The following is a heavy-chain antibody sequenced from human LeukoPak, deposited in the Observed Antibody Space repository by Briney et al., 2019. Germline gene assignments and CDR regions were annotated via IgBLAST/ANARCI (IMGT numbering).Heavy chain of an antibody. CDR1: GFTFSSYW. V-gene: IGHV3-74*01. J-gene: IGHJ4*02. D-gene: IGHD4-17*01. CDR3: ARGGDYKNDY. Sequence: GGSLRLSCAASGFTFSSYWMHWVRQTPGKGLVWVSRINGAGSSISYADSVKGRVTISRDNAKNTLYLQMNNLRAEDTPVYYCARGGDYKNDYWGQGTLVTVSS. CDR2: INGAGSSI.